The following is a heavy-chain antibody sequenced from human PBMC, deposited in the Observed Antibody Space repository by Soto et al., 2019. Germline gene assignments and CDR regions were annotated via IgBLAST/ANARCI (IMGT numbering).Heavy chain of an antibody. CDR1: GYTFTGYY. CDR3: ARGAASTYTGLFDY. J-gene: IGHJ4*02. D-gene: IGHD6-13*01. Sequence: GASEKVSCKASGYTFTGYYMHWVRQAPGQGLEWMGWINPNSGGTNYAQKFQGWVTMTRATSISTAYMELSRLTPEDTALYYCARGAASTYTGLFDYWGQGNLVTVSS. CDR2: INPNSGGT. V-gene: IGHV1-2*04.